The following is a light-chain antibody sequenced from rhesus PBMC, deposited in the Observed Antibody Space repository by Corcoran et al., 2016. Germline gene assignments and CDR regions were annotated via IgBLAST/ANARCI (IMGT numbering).Light chain of an antibody. Sequence: DIQMTQSPSSLSASVGDRVTITCRASQDIYNYLNWYQQKPGEAPRPLIYSVSSLATRVTSRFSGSRSGTDYTLTINSLQPEDIATYYCQQHQKLPVPFGGGTKVEL. CDR1: QDIYNY. CDR3: QQHQKLPVP. J-gene: IGKJ4*01. CDR2: SVS. V-gene: IGKV1-66*01.